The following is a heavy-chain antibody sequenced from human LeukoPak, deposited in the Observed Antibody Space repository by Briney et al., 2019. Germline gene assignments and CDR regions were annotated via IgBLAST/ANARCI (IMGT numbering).Heavy chain of an antibody. Sequence: GGSLRLSCAASGFTFSSSAMSWVRQVPGKGLEWVSGISASGGSTNYADSARGRFTISRDNSKNTLYLQMNSLRAEDTVVYYCATEYGDYGLVSGYWGQGTLVTVSS. CDR3: ATEYGDYGLVSGY. CDR1: GFTFSSSA. J-gene: IGHJ4*02. D-gene: IGHD4-17*01. CDR2: ISASGGST. V-gene: IGHV3-23*01.